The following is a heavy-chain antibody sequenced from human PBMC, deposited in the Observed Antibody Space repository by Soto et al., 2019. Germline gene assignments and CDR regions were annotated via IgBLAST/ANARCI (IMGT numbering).Heavy chain of an antibody. V-gene: IGHV1-8*01. CDR2: MQPSTGRT. J-gene: IGHJ4*02. Sequence: ASVKVSCKASGYSFTSLDINWVRQTAGQGLEWMGWMQPSTGRTGYAQKFQGRVTMTRDTSINTAYMELTTLTSDDTAFYYCARGVSTGVDYWGQGTLVTVSS. D-gene: IGHD1-26*01. CDR1: GYSFTSLD. CDR3: ARGVSTGVDY.